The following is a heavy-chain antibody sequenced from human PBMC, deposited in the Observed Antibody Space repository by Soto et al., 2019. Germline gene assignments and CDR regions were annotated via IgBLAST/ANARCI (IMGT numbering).Heavy chain of an antibody. CDR1: GFTFSNAW. D-gene: IGHD3-3*01. Sequence: GGSLRLSCAVSGFTFSNAWMNWVRQATGKGLEWVGRIKSKTDGGTTDYAAPVKGRFTISRDDSKNTLYLQMNSLKTEDTAVYYCVMSYYDFWSGYYWYYYGMDVWGQGTTVTVSS. CDR2: IKSKTDGGTT. J-gene: IGHJ6*02. V-gene: IGHV3-15*07. CDR3: VMSYYDFWSGYYWYYYGMDV.